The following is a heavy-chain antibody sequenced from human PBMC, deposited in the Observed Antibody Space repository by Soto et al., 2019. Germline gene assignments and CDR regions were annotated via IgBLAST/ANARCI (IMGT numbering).Heavy chain of an antibody. D-gene: IGHD2-15*01. Sequence: ASGQVSFKAAGYTFTGYYMHWLRQAPGQGLEWMGSINPNSGGTNYAQKFQCRVTMTRDTSISTAYMELSRLRSDDTAVYYCARVIRASYGMDDWGRGPTVTLSS. CDR1: GYTFTGYY. V-gene: IGHV1-2*02. J-gene: IGHJ6*02. CDR2: INPNSGGT. CDR3: ARVIRASYGMDD.